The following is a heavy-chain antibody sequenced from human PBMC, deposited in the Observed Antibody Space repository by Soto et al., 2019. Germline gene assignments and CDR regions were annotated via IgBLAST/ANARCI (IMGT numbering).Heavy chain of an antibody. J-gene: IGHJ4*02. CDR2: ISYDGTHK. CDR1: GFTFSTYD. Sequence: PGGSLRLSCAASGFTFSTYDMHWVRQAPGKGLEWVAVISYDGTHKYYLESVKSRFTVARDNSKNTLYLQMNSLRGEDTAVYYCARPTVTTILGFEFWGQGTLVTVSS. D-gene: IGHD4-17*01. CDR3: ARPTVTTILGFEF. V-gene: IGHV3-30*03.